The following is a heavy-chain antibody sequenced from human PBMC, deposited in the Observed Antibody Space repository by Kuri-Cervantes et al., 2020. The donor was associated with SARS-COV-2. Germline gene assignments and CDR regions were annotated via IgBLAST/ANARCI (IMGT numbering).Heavy chain of an antibody. D-gene: IGHD6-19*01. CDR1: GGSISSSSYY. J-gene: IGHJ4*02. Sequence: SETLSLTCTVSGGSISSSSYYWGWIRQPPGKGLEWIGSIYHSGSTYYNPSLKSRVTISVDTSKNQFSLKLSSVTAADTAVYYCRGAVAGRDDDYWGQGTLVTVSS. CDR2: IYHSGST. V-gene: IGHV4-39*03. CDR3: RGAVAGRDDDY.